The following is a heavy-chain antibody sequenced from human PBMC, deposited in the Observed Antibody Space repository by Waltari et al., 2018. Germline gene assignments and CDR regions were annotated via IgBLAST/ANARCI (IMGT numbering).Heavy chain of an antibody. CDR2: IIPIFGTA. Sequence: QVQLVQSGAEVKRPGSSVKVSCRASGGIFTNYAISWVRQAPGQGLEWMGGIIPIFGTANSAQKFQGRLTITSEESTSTAYMELSSLRPEDTAVYFCARDLGAMKVTSALEIWGQGTRVTVSS. V-gene: IGHV1-69*05. CDR1: GGIFTNYA. J-gene: IGHJ3*02. D-gene: IGHD3-10*01. CDR3: ARDLGAMKVTSALEI.